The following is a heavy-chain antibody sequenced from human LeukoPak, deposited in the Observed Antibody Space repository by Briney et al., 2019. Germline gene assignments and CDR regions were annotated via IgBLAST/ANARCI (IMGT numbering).Heavy chain of an antibody. V-gene: IGHV4-59*11. CDR2: INYSGTT. Sequence: SETLSLTCSVSGGSISSQYWSWIRQRPGKRLEWIGYINYSGTTNYNPSLKSRVTSSVDTSKNQFSLKLSSVTAADTAVYYCTRGGGSGSYHFPFDIWGQGTMVTVSS. CDR3: TRGGGSGSYHFPFDI. D-gene: IGHD1-26*01. J-gene: IGHJ3*02. CDR1: GGSISSQY.